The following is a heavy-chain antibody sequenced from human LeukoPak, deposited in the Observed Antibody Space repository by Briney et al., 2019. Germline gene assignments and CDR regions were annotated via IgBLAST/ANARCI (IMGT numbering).Heavy chain of an antibody. Sequence: SETLSLTCTVSGGSFSSGAYYWSWHRQPPGMGLEWIGYSYYSGGTYSNPYLKSRVTMSVDTSKNQFSLKLSSVTAADTAVYYCARDRGGYGAQQDYWGQGTLVTVSS. CDR3: ARDRGGYGAQQDY. CDR1: GGSFSSGAYY. D-gene: IGHD3-16*01. CDR2: SYYSGGT. J-gene: IGHJ4*02. V-gene: IGHV4-30-4*08.